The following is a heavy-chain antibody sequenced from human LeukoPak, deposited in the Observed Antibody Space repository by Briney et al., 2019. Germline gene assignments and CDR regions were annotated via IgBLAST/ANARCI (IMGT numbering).Heavy chain of an antibody. CDR2: INHSGST. V-gene: IGHV4-34*01. J-gene: IGHJ4*02. CDR1: GGSFSGYY. Sequence: SETLSLTCAVYGGSFSGYYWSWIRQPPGKGLEWIGEINHSGSTNYNPSLKSRVTISVDTSKNQFSLKLSSVTAADTAVYYCARIIPSSSWYYSGYWGQGTLVTVSS. CDR3: ARIIPSSSWYYSGY. D-gene: IGHD6-13*01.